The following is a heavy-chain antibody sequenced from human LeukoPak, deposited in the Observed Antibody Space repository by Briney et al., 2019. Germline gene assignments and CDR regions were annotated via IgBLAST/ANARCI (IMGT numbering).Heavy chain of an antibody. V-gene: IGHV4-4*07. J-gene: IGHJ2*01. D-gene: IGHD4-17*01. CDR1: GGSISDDY. CDR2: IFSSGSS. Sequence: SETLSLTCAVSGGSISDDYWSWIRQPAGKGLEGIGRIFSSGSSNYNPSLRGRVTMSLDPSTNHFSLRLYSVTAADTAVYYCARSPVTTIYWYFGLWGRGTQVTVSS. CDR3: ARSPVTTIYWYFGL.